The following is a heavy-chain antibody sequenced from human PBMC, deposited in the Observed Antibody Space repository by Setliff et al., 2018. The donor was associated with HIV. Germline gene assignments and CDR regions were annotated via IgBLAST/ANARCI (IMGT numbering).Heavy chain of an antibody. D-gene: IGHD2-21*02. CDR1: GFTFSSHA. V-gene: IGHV3-64*01. Sequence: GSLRLSCAASGFTFSSHAMHWVRQAPGKGLEYVSAISSNGGSTYYANSVKGRFTISRDNSKNTLFLQMGSLRAEDMAVYYCARDQGKYCDGDCYSSLAGFDYWGQGTLVTSPQ. CDR2: ISSNGGST. CDR3: ARDQGKYCDGDCYSSLAGFDY. J-gene: IGHJ4*02.